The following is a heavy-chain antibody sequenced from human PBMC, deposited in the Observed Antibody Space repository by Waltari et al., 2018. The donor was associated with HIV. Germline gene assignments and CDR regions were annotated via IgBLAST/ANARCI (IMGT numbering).Heavy chain of an antibody. CDR1: GFTFSSYA. D-gene: IGHD5-12*01. J-gene: IGHJ6*02. CDR3: ARDSAGMATTTWHTYYGMDV. Sequence: GGVVQPGRSLRLSCAASGFTFSSYAMHWVRQAPGKGLEWVAVISYDGSNKYYADSVKGRFTISRDNSKNTLYLQMNSLRAEDTAVYYCARDSAGMATTTWHTYYGMDVWGQGTTVTVSS. CDR2: ISYDGSNK. V-gene: IGHV3-30-3*01.